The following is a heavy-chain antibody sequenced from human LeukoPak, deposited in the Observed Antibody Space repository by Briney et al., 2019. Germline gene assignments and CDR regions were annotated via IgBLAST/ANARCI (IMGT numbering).Heavy chain of an antibody. Sequence: SETLSLTCTVSGDPMTSDNYYWSWIRQPAGKGLEWIGRIFASGTVSYNPSLKNRVTISVDTSKNQFSLSLNSVTAADTATYYCAREGDSTSSFYYSYYIGVWGKGTTVAVSS. CDR2: IFASGTV. CDR3: AREGDSTSSFYYSYYIGV. D-gene: IGHD6-6*01. J-gene: IGHJ6*03. V-gene: IGHV4-61*02. CDR1: GDPMTSDNYY.